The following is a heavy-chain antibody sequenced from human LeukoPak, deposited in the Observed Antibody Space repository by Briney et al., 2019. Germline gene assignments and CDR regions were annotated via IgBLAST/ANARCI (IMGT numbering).Heavy chain of an antibody. CDR1: GGSISSGGYY. Sequence: SGTLSLTCTVSGGSISSGGYYWSWIRQHPGKGLEWIGYIYYSGSTYYNPSLKSRVTISVDTSRNQFSLKLNSVTAADTAVYYCARARGQAGGFDYWGQGTLVTVSS. CDR3: ARARGQAGGFDY. V-gene: IGHV4-31*03. J-gene: IGHJ4*02. CDR2: IYYSGST. D-gene: IGHD3-10*01.